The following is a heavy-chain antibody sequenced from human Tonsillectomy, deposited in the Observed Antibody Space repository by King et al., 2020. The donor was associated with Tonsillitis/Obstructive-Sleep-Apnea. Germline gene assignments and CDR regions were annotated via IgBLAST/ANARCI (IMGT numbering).Heavy chain of an antibody. J-gene: IGHJ4*02. CDR1: GYTFTRFY. V-gene: IGHV1-46*01. CDR3: ARDDVVARYIDS. CDR2: INPSSGST. D-gene: IGHD5-12*01. Sequence: VQLVESGAEVRKPGASVKVSCKASGYTFTRFYIHWVRQARGQGLEWMGIINPSSGSTTYAQTFQGRVTMTRDTSTSTVYMELSSLRSEDTAVYYCARDDVVARYIDSWGQGTLVTVSS.